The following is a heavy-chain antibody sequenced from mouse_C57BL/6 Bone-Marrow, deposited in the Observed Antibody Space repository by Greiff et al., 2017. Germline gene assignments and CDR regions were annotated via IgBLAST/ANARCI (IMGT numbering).Heavy chain of an antibody. J-gene: IGHJ2*01. Sequence: VQLQQSGPGLVKPSQSLSLTCSVTGYSITSGYYWNWIRQFPGNKLEWMGYISYDGSNNYNPSLKNRISITRDTSKNQFFLKLNSVTTEDTATYYCARRGYRDYWGQGTTLTVSS. V-gene: IGHV3-6*01. CDR2: ISYDGSN. CDR3: ARRGYRDY. D-gene: IGHD2-2*01. CDR1: GYSITSGYY.